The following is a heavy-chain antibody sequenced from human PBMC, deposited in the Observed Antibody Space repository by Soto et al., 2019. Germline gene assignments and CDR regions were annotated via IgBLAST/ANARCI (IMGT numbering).Heavy chain of an antibody. CDR2: FSGRSGDT. Sequence: GGSLRLSXVASGFSISTHALTWVRQAPGKGLEWVSSFSGRSGDTYYAASVKGRFTISGDSSKNTVILQMNNLRADDTALYYCARDSSAWPNYFDSWGQGIQVTVSS. D-gene: IGHD6-19*01. CDR1: GFSISTHA. V-gene: IGHV3-23*01. CDR3: ARDSSAWPNYFDS. J-gene: IGHJ4*02.